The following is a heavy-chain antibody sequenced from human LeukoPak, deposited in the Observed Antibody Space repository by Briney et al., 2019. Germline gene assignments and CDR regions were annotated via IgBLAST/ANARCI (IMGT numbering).Heavy chain of an antibody. CDR1: GGSISSYY. Sequence: NPSETLSLTCTVSGGSISSYYWSWIRQPPGKGLEWIGYIYYSGSTNYNPSLKSRVTISVDTSKNQFSLKLSSVTAADTAVYYCARYIVVVPADNWFDPWGQGTLVTVSS. D-gene: IGHD2-2*01. J-gene: IGHJ5*02. V-gene: IGHV4-59*01. CDR2: IYYSGST. CDR3: ARYIVVVPADNWFDP.